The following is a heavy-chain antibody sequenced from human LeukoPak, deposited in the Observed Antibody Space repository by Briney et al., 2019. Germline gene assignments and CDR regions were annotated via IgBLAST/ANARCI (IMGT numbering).Heavy chain of an antibody. J-gene: IGHJ4*02. D-gene: IGHD2-8*01. CDR1: GGSNSSYY. Sequence: SETLSLTCTVSGGSNSSYYWSWLRQPPGKGLEWIGYIYYSGSTNYNPSLKSRVTISVDTSKNQFSLKLSSVTAADTAVYYCARTVYAIPAEFDYWGQGTLVTVSS. CDR3: ARTVYAIPAEFDY. V-gene: IGHV4-59*01. CDR2: IYYSGST.